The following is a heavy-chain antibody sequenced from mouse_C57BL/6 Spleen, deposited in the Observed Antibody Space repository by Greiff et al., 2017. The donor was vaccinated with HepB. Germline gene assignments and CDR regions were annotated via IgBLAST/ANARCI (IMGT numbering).Heavy chain of an antibody. CDR1: GYTFTDYY. CDR3: ANYDGSSHWYFDV. D-gene: IGHD1-1*01. CDR2: IGPGSGST. V-gene: IGHV1-77*01. J-gene: IGHJ1*03. Sequence: VKLMESGAELVKPGASVKISCKASGYTFTDYYINWVKQRPGQGLEWIGKIGPGSGSTYYNEKFKGKATLTADKSSSTAYMQLSSLTSEDSAVYFCANYDGSSHWYFDVWGTGTTVTVSS.